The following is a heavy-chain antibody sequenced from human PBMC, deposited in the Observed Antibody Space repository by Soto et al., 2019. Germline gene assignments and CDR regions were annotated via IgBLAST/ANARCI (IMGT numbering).Heavy chain of an antibody. J-gene: IGHJ6*02. V-gene: IGHV1-46*01. CDR2: INPSGGST. CDR3: ARASSPGNGRLVDV. Sequence: QVQLVQSGTEVKEPGASVSLSCKASGYTFTSYYIHWVRQAPGQGLEWMGMINPSGGSTTYAQNFPGRVTMTRGTSTSTGYKDLNSLRSDGTAVYYFARASSPGNGRLVDVWGQGTTVPVSS. D-gene: IGHD2-8*01. CDR1: GYTFTSYY.